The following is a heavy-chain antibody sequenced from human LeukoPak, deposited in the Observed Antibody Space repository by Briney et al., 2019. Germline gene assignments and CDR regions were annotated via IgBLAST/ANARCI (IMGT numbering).Heavy chain of an antibody. V-gene: IGHV3-23*01. CDR2: ISGSDGST. J-gene: IGHJ5*01. CDR3: TRAITYFYGSVTYDWFDS. CDR1: GFTFSSYG. Sequence: GGSLRLSCAASGFTFSSYGMSWVRQAPGKGLEWVSAISGSDGSTIYADSVQGRFTISRDNAKNMVYLQMNSLRADDTAIYYCTRAITYFYGSVTYDWFDSWGQGTRVTVSS. D-gene: IGHD3-10*01.